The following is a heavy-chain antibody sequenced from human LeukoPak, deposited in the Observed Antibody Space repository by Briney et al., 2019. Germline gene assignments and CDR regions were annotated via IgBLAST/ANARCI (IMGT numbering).Heavy chain of an antibody. J-gene: IGHJ5*02. CDR1: GFTFSSYA. CDR3: GRASVRGAHKTYNWFDP. D-gene: IGHD3-10*01. Sequence: GGSLRLSCAASGFTFSSYAMHWVRQAPGKGLEWVAVISYDGSNKYYADSVKGRFTISRDNSKNTLYLQMNSLRAEDTAVYYCGRASVRGAHKTYNWFDPWGQGTLVTVSS. CDR2: ISYDGSNK. V-gene: IGHV3-30*04.